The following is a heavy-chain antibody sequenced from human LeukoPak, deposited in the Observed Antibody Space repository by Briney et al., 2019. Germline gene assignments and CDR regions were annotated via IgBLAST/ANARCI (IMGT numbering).Heavy chain of an antibody. V-gene: IGHV3-23*01. CDR1: GFTFSSYA. D-gene: IGHD6-13*01. CDR2: ISGSGGST. Sequence: GGSLRLSCAASGFTFSSYAMSWVRQAPGKGLEWVSAISGSGGSTYYADSVKGRFTISRDNSKNTLYLQMNSLRAEDTAVYYCAKDELPSYSSSWYGLTWFDPWGQGTLVTVSS. CDR3: AKDELPSYSSSWYGLTWFDP. J-gene: IGHJ5*02.